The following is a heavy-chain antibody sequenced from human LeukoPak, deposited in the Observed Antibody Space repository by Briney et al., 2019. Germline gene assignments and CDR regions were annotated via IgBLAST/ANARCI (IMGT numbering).Heavy chain of an antibody. CDR2: VYFSGSP. D-gene: IGHD6-25*01. Sequence: SETLSLTCTVSGGSVNNGGYFWNWIRQSPGKGLEWLGYVYFSGSPNYNPSLRSRVSMSVDTSKNQFSLKLSSVTAADTAVYYCASVSVSSAGYHFYYYGMDVWDKGTTVIVSS. CDR3: ASVSVSSAGYHFYYYGMDV. J-gene: IGHJ6*04. V-gene: IGHV4-61*08. CDR1: GGSVNNGGYF.